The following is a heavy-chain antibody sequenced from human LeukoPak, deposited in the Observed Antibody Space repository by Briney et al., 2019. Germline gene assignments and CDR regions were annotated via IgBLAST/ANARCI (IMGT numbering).Heavy chain of an antibody. CDR1: GFTFSSYG. D-gene: IGHD3-16*01. J-gene: IGHJ6*03. V-gene: IGHV3-30*02. CDR3: ARHGANYYYYYMDV. Sequence: AGGSLRLSCAASGFTFSSYGMHWVRQAPGKGLEWVAFIRYDGGNKYYADSVKGRFTISRDNSKNTLYLQMNSLRAEDTAVYYCARHGANYYYYYMDVWGKGTTVTVSS. CDR2: IRYDGGNK.